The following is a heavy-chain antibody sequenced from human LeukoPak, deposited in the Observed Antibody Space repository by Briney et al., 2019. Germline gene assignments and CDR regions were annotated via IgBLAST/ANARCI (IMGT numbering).Heavy chain of an antibody. CDR2: ISGGGETT. CDR1: GFTFNNYA. J-gene: IGHJ4*02. CDR3: ARGYADYVGYFFFDY. V-gene: IGHV3-23*01. Sequence: PGGSLRLSCAASGFTFNNYAMNWVRQAPGKGLEWVSSISGGGETTYYADSAKGRFTISRGNSQNTLYLQMNSLRAEDTAVYYCARGYADYVGYFFFDYWGQGTLVTVSS. D-gene: IGHD4-17*01.